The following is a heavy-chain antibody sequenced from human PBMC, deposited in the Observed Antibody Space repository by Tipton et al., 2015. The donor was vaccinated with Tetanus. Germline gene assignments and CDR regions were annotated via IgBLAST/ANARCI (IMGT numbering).Heavy chain of an antibody. Sequence: GLVKPSQTLSLTCTVSGGSITSGGYYWSWIRQHPGKGLEWIGDIYYSGSTYCNPSLKSRVPISVDTSKNQFSLKLNSVTAADTAVYYCARDQARGARGWNYFDYWGQGTLVTVSS. V-gene: IGHV4-31*03. CDR2: IYYSGST. CDR1: GGSITSGGYY. D-gene: IGHD1-26*01. CDR3: ARDQARGARGWNYFDY. J-gene: IGHJ4*02.